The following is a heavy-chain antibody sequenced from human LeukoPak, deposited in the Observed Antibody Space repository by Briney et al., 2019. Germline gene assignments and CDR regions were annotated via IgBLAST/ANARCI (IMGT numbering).Heavy chain of an antibody. CDR3: ARTNLLLWFGELLEGYAFDI. CDR2: ISAYNGNT. Sequence: ASVKVSCKASGYTFTSYGINWVRQAPGQGLEWMRWISAYNGNTNYAQKLQGRVTMTTDTSTSTAYMELRSLRSDDTAVYYCARTNLLLWFGELLEGYAFDIWGQGTMVTVSS. CDR1: GYTFTSYG. J-gene: IGHJ3*02. V-gene: IGHV1-18*01. D-gene: IGHD3-10*01.